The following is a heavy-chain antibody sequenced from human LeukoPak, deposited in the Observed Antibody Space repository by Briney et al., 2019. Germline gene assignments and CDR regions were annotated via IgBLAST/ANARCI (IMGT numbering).Heavy chain of an antibody. CDR3: AKATPGSYYGMDV. CDR1: GFTFSSYG. Sequence: GGSLRLYCAASGFTFSSYGMHWVRQAPGKGLEWVAVISYDGSNKYYADSVKGRFTISRDNSKNTLYLQMNSLRAEDTAVYYCAKATPGSYYGMDVWGQGTTVTVSS. J-gene: IGHJ6*02. V-gene: IGHV3-30*18. CDR2: ISYDGSNK. D-gene: IGHD6-19*01.